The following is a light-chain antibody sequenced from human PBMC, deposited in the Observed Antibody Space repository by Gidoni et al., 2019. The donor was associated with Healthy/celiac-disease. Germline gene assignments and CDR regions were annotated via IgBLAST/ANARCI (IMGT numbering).Light chain of an antibody. J-gene: IGKJ1*01. Sequence: EIVLTQSPGTLSLSPGESATLACRASRSVSSSYLAWYQQQPGQAPRLLIYGASSRATGIPDRFSGSGSGTDFTLTIIRLEPEDFSVYYCQQYGSSRTWTFGQGTKVEIK. CDR1: RSVSSSY. CDR3: QQYGSSRTWT. V-gene: IGKV3-20*01. CDR2: GAS.